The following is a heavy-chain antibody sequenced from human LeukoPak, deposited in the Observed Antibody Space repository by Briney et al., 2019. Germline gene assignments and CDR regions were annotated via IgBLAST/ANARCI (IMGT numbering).Heavy chain of an antibody. V-gene: IGHV4-59*01. CDR1: GGYISSYY. J-gene: IGHJ4*02. D-gene: IGHD2-2*01. CDR3: ALGDCSSTSCYVFDY. Sequence: NPSETLSLTCTVSGGYISSYYWSWIRQPPGKGLEWIGYIFNSGSTNYNPSLRSRVTTSVDTSKNQFSLKLSSVTAADTAVYFCALGDCSSTSCYVFDYWGQGTLVTVSS. CDR2: IFNSGST.